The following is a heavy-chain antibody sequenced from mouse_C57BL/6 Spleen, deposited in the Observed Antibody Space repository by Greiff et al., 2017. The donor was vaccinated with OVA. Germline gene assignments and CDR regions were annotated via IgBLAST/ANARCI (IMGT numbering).Heavy chain of an antibody. Sequence: EVKLVESGPELVKPGASVKIPCKASGYTFTDYNMDWVKQSHGKSLEWIGDINPNNGGTIYNQKFKGKATLTVDKSSSTAYMELRSLTSEDTAVYYCARAGDYDEAMDYWGQGTSVTVSS. CDR2: INPNNGGT. CDR3: ARAGDYDEAMDY. CDR1: GYTFTDYN. J-gene: IGHJ4*01. V-gene: IGHV1-18*01. D-gene: IGHD2-4*01.